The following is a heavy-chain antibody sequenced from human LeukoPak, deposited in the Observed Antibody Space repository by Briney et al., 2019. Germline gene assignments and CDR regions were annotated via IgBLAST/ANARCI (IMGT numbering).Heavy chain of an antibody. CDR1: GFTFDDYA. CDR2: ISWNSGSI. V-gene: IGHV3-9*03. J-gene: IGHJ3*02. D-gene: IGHD3-22*01. Sequence: GGSLRLSCAAPGFTFDDYAMHWVRQAPGKGLEWVSGISWNSGSIGYADSVKGRFTISRDNAKNSLYLQMNSLRAEDMALYYCAKDYDSSGYLVKSGAFDIWGQGTMVTVSS. CDR3: AKDYDSSGYLVKSGAFDI.